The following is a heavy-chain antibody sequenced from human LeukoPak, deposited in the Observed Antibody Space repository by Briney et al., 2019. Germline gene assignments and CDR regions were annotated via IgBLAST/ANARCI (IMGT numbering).Heavy chain of an antibody. V-gene: IGHV3-23*01. CDR2: ISGSGGIT. CDR1: GFTFSSYA. CDR3: AKDGYCSSSTCRLFDY. J-gene: IGHJ4*02. Sequence: GGSLRLSCAASGFTFSSYAMTWVRQAPGEGLEWVSVISGSGGITYYADSVKGRFTISRDNSKNTLYLQMNSLRAEDTAVYYCAKDGYCSSSTCRLFDYWGQGTLVTVSS. D-gene: IGHD2-2*03.